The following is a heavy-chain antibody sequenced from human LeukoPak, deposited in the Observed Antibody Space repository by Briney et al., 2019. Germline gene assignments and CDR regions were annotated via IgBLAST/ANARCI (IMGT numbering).Heavy chain of an antibody. J-gene: IGHJ4*02. CDR3: ARVRLRHFDY. D-gene: IGHD4-17*01. CDR2: IYYSGST. V-gene: IGHV4-31*03. Sequence: SETLSLTCTVSGGSISSGGYYWSWIRQHPGKGLEWIGYIYYSGSTYYNPSLKSRVTISVDTSKNQFSLKLSSVTAADTAVYYCARVRLRHFDYWGQGTLVTVSS. CDR1: GGSISSGGYY.